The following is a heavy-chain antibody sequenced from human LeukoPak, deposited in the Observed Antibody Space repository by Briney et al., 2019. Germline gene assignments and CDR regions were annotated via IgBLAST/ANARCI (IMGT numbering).Heavy chain of an antibody. CDR3: ARVGGSGYLYYFDY. CDR1: GGSFSGYY. CDR2: INHSGST. Sequence: PSETLSLTCAVYGGSFSGYYWSWIRQPPGKGLEWIGEINHSGSTNYNPSLKSRVTISVDTSKSQFSLKLSSVTAADTAVYYCARVGGSGYLYYFDYWGQGTLVTVSS. V-gene: IGHV4-34*01. J-gene: IGHJ4*02. D-gene: IGHD3-22*01.